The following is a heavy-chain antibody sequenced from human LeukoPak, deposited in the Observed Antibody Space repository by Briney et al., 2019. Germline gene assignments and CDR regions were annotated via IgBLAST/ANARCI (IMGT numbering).Heavy chain of an antibody. CDR1: GGSISSYY. D-gene: IGHD3-22*01. CDR3: ARYDSSGYQYQYYHYGMDV. CDR2: IYYSGST. V-gene: IGHV4-59*01. J-gene: IGHJ6*02. Sequence: SETLSLTCTVSGGSISSYYWSWIRQPPGKGLEWIGYIYYSGSTNYNPSLKSRVTISVDTSKNQFSLKLSSVTAADTAVYYCARYDSSGYQYQYYHYGMDVWGQGTTVTVSS.